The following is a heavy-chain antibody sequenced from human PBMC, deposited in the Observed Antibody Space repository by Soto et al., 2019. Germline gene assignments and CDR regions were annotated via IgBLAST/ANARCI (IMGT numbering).Heavy chain of an antibody. D-gene: IGHD2-15*01. CDR3: AGLRGYAGSPIDY. CDR1: GGSIISGY. V-gene: IGHV4-59*01. CDR2: ISHSGNT. Sequence: SETLSLTCTVSGGSIISGYWSWIRQPPGKGLEWIGYISHSGNTNYNPSVKSRVTLSGDTPKNRFSLRLSSVTTAATAVYYCAGLRGYAGSPIDYWGQGTLVTVSS. J-gene: IGHJ4*02.